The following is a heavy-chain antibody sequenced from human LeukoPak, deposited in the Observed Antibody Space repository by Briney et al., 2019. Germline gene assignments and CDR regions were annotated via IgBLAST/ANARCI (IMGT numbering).Heavy chain of an antibody. CDR2: INHSGST. CDR1: GGSFSGYY. Sequence: PSETLSLTCAVYGGSFSGYYWSWIRQPPGKGLEWIGEINHSGSTNYNPSLKSRVTISVDTSKNQFSLKLSSVTAADTAVYYCARGWTDDSSGYYSAYNYWGQGTLVTVSS. D-gene: IGHD3-22*01. V-gene: IGHV4-34*01. J-gene: IGHJ4*02. CDR3: ARGWTDDSSGYYSAYNY.